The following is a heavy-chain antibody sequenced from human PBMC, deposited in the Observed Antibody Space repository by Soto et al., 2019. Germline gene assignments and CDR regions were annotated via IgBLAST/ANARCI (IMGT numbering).Heavy chain of an antibody. V-gene: IGHV4-59*01. D-gene: IGHD6-19*01. CDR3: AREGSSGWYGRWFDP. CDR2: IYYSGST. CDR1: GGSISSYY. Sequence: SETLSLTCTVSGGSISSYYWSWIRQPPGKGLEWIGYIYYSGSTNYNPSLKSRVTISVDTSKNQFSLKLSSVTAADTAVYYCAREGSSGWYGRWFDPWGQGTLVTSPQ. J-gene: IGHJ5*02.